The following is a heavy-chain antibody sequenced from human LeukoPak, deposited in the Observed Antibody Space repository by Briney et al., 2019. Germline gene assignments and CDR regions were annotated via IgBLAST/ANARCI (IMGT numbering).Heavy chain of an antibody. CDR2: ISSSSSYI. Sequence: GGSLRLSCAASGFTFSSYSMNWVREAPGKALEWVSSISSSSSYIYYADSVKGRFTISRDNAKNSLYLEMNSLRAEDTAVYYCARVEHSSWYGGEYFQHWGQGTLVTVSS. V-gene: IGHV3-21*01. D-gene: IGHD6-13*01. J-gene: IGHJ1*01. CDR1: GFTFSSYS. CDR3: ARVEHSSWYGGEYFQH.